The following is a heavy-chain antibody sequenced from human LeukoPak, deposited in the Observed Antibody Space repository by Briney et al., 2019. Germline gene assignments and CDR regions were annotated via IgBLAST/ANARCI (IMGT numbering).Heavy chain of an antibody. D-gene: IGHD3-16*01. V-gene: IGHV3-7*01. Sequence: GGSLRLSCAASGFTFSSYWMTRVRQAPGRGLEWVATLKADGSDKYYVNSVNGRITISSDNAKTSLFLQMDSLRAEATAVYYCARGCLWGGDYCGQGTLVTVSS. CDR2: LKADGSDK. J-gene: IGHJ4*02. CDR3: ARGCLWGGDY. CDR1: GFTFSSYW.